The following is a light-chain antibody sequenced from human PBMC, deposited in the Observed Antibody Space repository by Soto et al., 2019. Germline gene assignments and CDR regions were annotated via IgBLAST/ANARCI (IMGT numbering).Light chain of an antibody. Sequence: QSALTQPPSASGSPGQSVTISCTGTNSDVGGYNFVSWYQQHPGTAPKLIIYEVTKRPSGVPDRFSGSKSGSTASLTVSGLQVEDEADYYCSSYAGSNNRFVFGTGTKLTVL. V-gene: IGLV2-8*01. CDR3: SSYAGSNNRFV. CDR2: EVT. J-gene: IGLJ1*01. CDR1: NSDVGGYNF.